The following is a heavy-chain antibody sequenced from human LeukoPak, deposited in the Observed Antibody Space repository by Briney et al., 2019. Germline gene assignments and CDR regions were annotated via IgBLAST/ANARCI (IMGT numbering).Heavy chain of an antibody. Sequence: TSVKVSCKASGGTFSSYAISWVRQAPRQGLEWMGGIIPIFGTANYAQKFQGRVTITTDESTSTAYMELSSLRSEDTAVYYCASFLPDFDYWGQGTLVTVSS. J-gene: IGHJ4*02. CDR3: ASFLPDFDY. CDR2: IIPIFGTA. CDR1: GGTFSSYA. D-gene: IGHD2/OR15-2a*01. V-gene: IGHV1-69*05.